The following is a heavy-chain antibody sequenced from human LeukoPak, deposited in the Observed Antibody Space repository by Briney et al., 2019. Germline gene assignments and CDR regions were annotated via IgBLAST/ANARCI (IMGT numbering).Heavy chain of an antibody. CDR3: AKNRESSSSHFDC. Sequence: GGSLRLSCAASGFTFSIYSMNWVRQAPGKGLEWVSPISSSSSFISYADSVQGRFTISRDNAKNSLYLQMNSLRAEDTAVYYCAKNRESSSSHFDCWGQGTLVTVSS. D-gene: IGHD6-6*01. CDR2: ISSSSSFI. CDR1: GFTFSIYS. J-gene: IGHJ4*02. V-gene: IGHV3-21*06.